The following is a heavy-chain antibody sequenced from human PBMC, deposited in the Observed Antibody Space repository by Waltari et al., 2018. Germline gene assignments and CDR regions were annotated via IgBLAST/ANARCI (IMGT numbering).Heavy chain of an antibody. CDR3: ARDLRVAAAGLDY. D-gene: IGHD6-13*01. CDR2: INSDGSST. J-gene: IGHJ4*02. CDR1: GFTFSGYW. V-gene: IGHV3-74*01. Sequence: EVQLVESGGGLVQPGGSLRLSCAASGFTFSGYWMHWVRQDPGKGLVWVSRINSDGSSTSYADSVKGRFTISRDNAKNTLYLQMNSLRAEDTAVYYCARDLRVAAAGLDYWGQGTLVTVSS.